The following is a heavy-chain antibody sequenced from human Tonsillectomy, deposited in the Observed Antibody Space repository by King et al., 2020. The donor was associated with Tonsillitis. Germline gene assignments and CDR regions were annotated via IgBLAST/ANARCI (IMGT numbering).Heavy chain of an antibody. CDR1: GFTFSDYY. J-gene: IGHJ4*02. CDR3: ARGEVVAAVDY. Sequence: VQLVESGGGLVKPGGSLRLSCAASGFTFSDYYMSWIRQAPGKGLEWVSYISSSSSYTNYADSLRGRFTISRDNAKNSLYLQMNNLRAEDTAVYYCARGEVVAAVDYWGQGTLVTVSS. D-gene: IGHD2-15*01. V-gene: IGHV3-11*06. CDR2: ISSSSSYT.